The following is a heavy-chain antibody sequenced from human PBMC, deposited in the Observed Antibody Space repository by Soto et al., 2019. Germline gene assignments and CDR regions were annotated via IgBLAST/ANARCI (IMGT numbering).Heavy chain of an antibody. D-gene: IGHD3-10*01. CDR2: IFHDGTA. Sequence: SETLSLTCAVSGVSLTSGNWWTWVRQSPQRGLEYIGEIFHDGTANYYPSFERRVAMSVDTSRNQFSLKLTSVTAADTAVYFCARLVYDTRLNYMYFDFWGQGTPVTVSS. CDR3: ARLVYDTRLNYMYFDF. CDR1: GVSLTSGNW. J-gene: IGHJ4*02. V-gene: IGHV4-4*02.